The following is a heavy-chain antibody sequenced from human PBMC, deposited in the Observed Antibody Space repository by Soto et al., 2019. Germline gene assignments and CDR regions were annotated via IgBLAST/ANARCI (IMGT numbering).Heavy chain of an antibody. CDR3: ARVHYYGSGSKSYGMDV. J-gene: IGHJ6*02. CDR2: IYHSGST. Sequence: SETLSLTCAVSGYSISSGYYWGWIRQPPGKGLEWIGSIYHSGSTYYNPSLKSRVTISVDTSKNQFSLKLSSVTAADTAVYYCARVHYYGSGSKSYGMDVWGQGTTVTVSS. D-gene: IGHD3-10*01. CDR1: GYSISSGYY. V-gene: IGHV4-38-2*01.